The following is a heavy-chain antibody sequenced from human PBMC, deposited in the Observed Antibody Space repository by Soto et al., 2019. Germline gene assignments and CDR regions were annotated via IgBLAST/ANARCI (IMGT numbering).Heavy chain of an antibody. CDR1: GLSVCHAW. J-gene: IGHJ6*02. Sequence: PAWSIKICCAAAGLSVCHAWMTWVRQTPGKGLEWVGHISSRVHGATADYAAPVKGRFTISRDDSESTLYLEMNSLKTEDTGIYYCTTRGNYYYYYGIDAWGQGTTVT. CDR2: ISSRVHGATA. CDR3: TTRGNYYYYYGIDA. V-gene: IGHV3-15*01. D-gene: IGHD3-10*01.